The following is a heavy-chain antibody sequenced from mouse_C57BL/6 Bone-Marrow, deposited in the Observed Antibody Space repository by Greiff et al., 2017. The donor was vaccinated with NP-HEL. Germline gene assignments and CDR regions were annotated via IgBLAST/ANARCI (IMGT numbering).Heavy chain of an antibody. V-gene: IGHV1-64*01. Sequence: QVHVKQPGAELVKPGASVKLSCKASGYTFTSYWMHWVKQRPGQGLEWIGMIHPNSGSTNYNEKFKSKATLTVDKSSSTAYMQLSSLTSEDSAVYYCARPSTVVAPGYFDVWGTGTTVTVSS. CDR2: IHPNSGST. CDR3: ARPSTVVAPGYFDV. J-gene: IGHJ1*03. CDR1: GYTFTSYW. D-gene: IGHD1-1*01.